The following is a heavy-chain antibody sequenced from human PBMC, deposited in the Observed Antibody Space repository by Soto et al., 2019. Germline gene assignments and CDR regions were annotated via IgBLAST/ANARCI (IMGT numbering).Heavy chain of an antibody. V-gene: IGHV4-30-4*01. CDR2: IYYSGST. CDR3: AREGEKMATYYDFCSGYLGGVGYSPAV. Sequence: QVQLQESGPGLVKPSQTMSLTCTVSGGSISSGDYYWSWIRQPPGKGLEWFGYIYYSGSTYYNPSLKTRVTTAVDTSKYQFSLKLSAVTAADTAVYYWAREGEKMATYYDFCSGYLGGVGYSPAVWGQGTLVTVSS. CDR1: GGSISSGDYY. J-gene: IGHJ4*02. D-gene: IGHD3-3*01.